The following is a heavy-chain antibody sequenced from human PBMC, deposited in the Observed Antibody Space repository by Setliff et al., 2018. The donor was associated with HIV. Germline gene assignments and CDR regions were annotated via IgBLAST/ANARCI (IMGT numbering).Heavy chain of an antibody. V-gene: IGHV4-39*01. CDR2: IYYSGST. J-gene: IGHJ4*02. CDR1: GGSISSSSYY. D-gene: IGHD3-22*01. Sequence: SETLSLTCTVSGGSISSSSYYWGWIRQPPGKGLEWIGSIYYSGSTYYNPSLKSRVTISVDTSKNQFSLKASDTAMYYCARHLALGPGDRSGLTRSQGFDSWGQGTLVTVSS. CDR3: ARHLALGPGDRSGLTRSQGFDS.